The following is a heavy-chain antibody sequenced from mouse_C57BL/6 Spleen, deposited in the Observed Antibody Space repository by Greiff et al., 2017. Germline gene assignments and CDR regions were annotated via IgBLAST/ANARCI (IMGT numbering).Heavy chain of an antibody. V-gene: IGHV5-6*01. D-gene: IGHD4-1*01. Sequence: EVKLMESGGDLVKPGGSLKLSCAASGFTFSSYGMSWVRQTPDKRLEWVATISSGGSYTYYPDSVKGRFTISRDNAKNTLYLQMSSLKSEDTAMYYCASGPWDFDYWGQGTTLTVSS. J-gene: IGHJ2*01. CDR3: ASGPWDFDY. CDR2: ISSGGSYT. CDR1: GFTFSSYG.